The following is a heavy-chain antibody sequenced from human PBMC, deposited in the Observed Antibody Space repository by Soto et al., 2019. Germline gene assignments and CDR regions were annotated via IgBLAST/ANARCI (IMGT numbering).Heavy chain of an antibody. CDR2: ILVDGRT. V-gene: IGHV3-23*01. J-gene: IGHJ4*02. CDR1: GFICSSYD. CDR3: ARGSKGSYPGSRIFDF. Sequence: GGSLRLSCAASGFICSSYDMSWVRQAPGKGLEWVSTILVDGRTFYVDSVKGRFTISRDSSQNTVYLQMNSLTAGDTALYYCARGSKGSYPGSRIFDFWGRGTLVTVSS.